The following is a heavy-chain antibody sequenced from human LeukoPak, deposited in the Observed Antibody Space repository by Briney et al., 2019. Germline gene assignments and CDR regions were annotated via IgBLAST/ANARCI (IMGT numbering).Heavy chain of an antibody. D-gene: IGHD6-19*01. Sequence: SETLSLTCTVSGGSISSYYWSWIRQPAGKGLEWIGRIYTSGSTNYNPSLKSRVTISVDKSKNQFSLKLSSVTAADTAVYYCARGGSSGWHNWFDPWGQGTLVTLSS. CDR3: ARGGSSGWHNWFDP. CDR1: GGSISSYY. V-gene: IGHV4-4*07. CDR2: IYTSGST. J-gene: IGHJ5*02.